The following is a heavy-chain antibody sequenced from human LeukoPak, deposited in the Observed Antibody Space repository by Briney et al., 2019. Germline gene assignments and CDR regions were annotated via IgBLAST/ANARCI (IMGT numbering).Heavy chain of an antibody. Sequence: PSETLSLTCTVSGGSISSYYWGWIRQPPGKGLEWIGSIYYSGSTYYNPSLKSRVTISVDTSKNQFSLKLSSVTAADTAVYYCARDLAAAGRVDYWGQGTLVTVSS. V-gene: IGHV4-39*07. CDR1: GGSISSYY. J-gene: IGHJ4*02. CDR2: IYYSGST. D-gene: IGHD6-13*01. CDR3: ARDLAAAGRVDY.